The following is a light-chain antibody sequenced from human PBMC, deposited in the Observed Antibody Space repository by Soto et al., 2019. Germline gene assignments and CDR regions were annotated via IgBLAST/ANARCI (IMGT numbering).Light chain of an antibody. CDR1: QSVSSGC. Sequence: EIVLTQSPGTLSSSPGERATLSCRASQSVSSGCLAWFQQKPGQAPRLLIYGASSRATGIPDRFSGSGSGTDFTLTISRLEPEDFAVYYCQQYGISPRTFGQGTRVEIK. CDR3: QQYGISPRT. V-gene: IGKV3-20*01. CDR2: GAS. J-gene: IGKJ1*01.